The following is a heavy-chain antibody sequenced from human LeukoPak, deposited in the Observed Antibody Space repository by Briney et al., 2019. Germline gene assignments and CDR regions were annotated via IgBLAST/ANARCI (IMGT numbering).Heavy chain of an antibody. D-gene: IGHD3-22*01. CDR2: TYTGGNS. J-gene: IGHJ3*02. CDR3: ARGGRGSAAVVAPRSFDI. V-gene: IGHV3-53*01. Sequence: GGSLRLSCEASGFTVSSTHMVWVRQAPGKGLEWVSVTYTGGNSYYAGSVQGRFIISRDISKNMLYLQMNNLRAEDSAPYYCARGGRGSAAVVAPRSFDIWGQGTMVTVSS. CDR1: GFTVSSTH.